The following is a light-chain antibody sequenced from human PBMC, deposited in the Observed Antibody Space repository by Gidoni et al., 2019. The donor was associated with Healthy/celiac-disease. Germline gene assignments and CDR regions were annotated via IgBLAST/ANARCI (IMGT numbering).Light chain of an antibody. CDR2: AAS. CDR1: QSISSY. Sequence: DIQMTQSPSSLSAAVGDRVTITCRASQSISSYLNWYQQKPGKAPKLLIYAASSLQSGLPSRFSGSGSGTDFTLTISSLQPEDFATYYCQQSYSTPWTFGQGTKLEIK. V-gene: IGKV1-39*01. CDR3: QQSYSTPWT. J-gene: IGKJ1*01.